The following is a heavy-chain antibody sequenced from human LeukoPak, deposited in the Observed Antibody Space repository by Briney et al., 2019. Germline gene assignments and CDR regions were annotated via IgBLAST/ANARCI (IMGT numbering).Heavy chain of an antibody. CDR3: AAGITGRTIDY. Sequence: SETLSLTCTVSASSINSYYWNWVRQPPGKGLECIGYVYYSENIYYGPSLKSRVSISVDTSKKQFSLKMNSVTAADTAVYYCAAGITGRTIDYWGQGTLVTVSS. J-gene: IGHJ4*02. V-gene: IGHV4-59*01. CDR1: ASSINSYY. D-gene: IGHD1-20*01. CDR2: VYYSENI.